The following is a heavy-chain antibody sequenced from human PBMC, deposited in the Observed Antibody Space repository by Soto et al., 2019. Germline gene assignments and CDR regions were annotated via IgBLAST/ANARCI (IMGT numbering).Heavy chain of an antibody. CDR3: ARVPDR. Sequence: SETLSLTCAGSGCSISSGGYSWSWIRQPPGKGLEWIGYIYHSGSTYYNPSLKSRVTISVDRSKNQFSLKLSSVTAADTAVYYCARVPDRGGQGTPVTVSS. J-gene: IGHJ4*02. D-gene: IGHD2-2*01. CDR1: GCSISSGGYS. V-gene: IGHV4-30-2*01. CDR2: IYHSGST.